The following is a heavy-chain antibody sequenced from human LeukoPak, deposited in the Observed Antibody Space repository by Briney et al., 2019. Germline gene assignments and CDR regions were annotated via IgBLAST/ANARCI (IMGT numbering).Heavy chain of an antibody. D-gene: IGHD1-1*01. J-gene: IGHJ6*02. CDR1: GGTFSSYA. Sequence: ASVKVSCKASGGTFSSYAISWVRQAPGQGLEWMGGIIPIFGTANYAQKFQGRVTITTDESTSTAYMELRSLRSDDTAVYYCATQPQAEVDGMDVWGQGTTVTVSS. V-gene: IGHV1-69*05. CDR2: IIPIFGTA. CDR3: ATQPQAEVDGMDV.